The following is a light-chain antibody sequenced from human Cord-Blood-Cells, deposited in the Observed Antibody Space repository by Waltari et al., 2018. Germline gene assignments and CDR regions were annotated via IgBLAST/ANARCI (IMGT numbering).Light chain of an antibody. Sequence: SYELTQPPSVSVYPGQTARITCSGDALPKKYAYWYQQKSGQAPVLVIYEDSKRPSGIPERFSGSSSGTMATLTISGAQVEDEAGYYCYSTDSSGNHYVFGTGTKVTVL. V-gene: IGLV3-10*01. CDR3: YSTDSSGNHYV. CDR2: EDS. J-gene: IGLJ1*01. CDR1: ALPKKY.